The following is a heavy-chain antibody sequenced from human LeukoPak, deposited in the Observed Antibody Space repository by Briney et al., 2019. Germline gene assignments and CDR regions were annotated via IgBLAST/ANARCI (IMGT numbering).Heavy chain of an antibody. J-gene: IGHJ3*02. CDR2: IIPIFGTA. V-gene: IGHV1-69*06. D-gene: IGHD3-10*01. CDR3: ARDLVVRGVSRYDAFDI. CDR1: GGTFSSYA. Sequence: ASVKVSCKASGGTFSSYAISWVRQAPGQGLEWMGGIIPIFGTANYAQKFQGRVTITADKSTSTAYMELSSLRSEDTAVYYCARDLVVRGVSRYDAFDIWGQGTMVTVSS.